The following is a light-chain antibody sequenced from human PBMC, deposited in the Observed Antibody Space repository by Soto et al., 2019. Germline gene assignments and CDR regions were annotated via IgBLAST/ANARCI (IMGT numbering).Light chain of an antibody. CDR3: SSYTSSSTVV. CDR2: DVS. Sequence: QSVLTQPASVSGSPGQSITISCTGTSSDVGGYNYVSWYQQHPGKAPKLMIYDVSNRPSGVSNRFSGSKSGNTASLTISGLQAEDEAEYYCSSYTSSSTVVFGGSTKVTVL. V-gene: IGLV2-14*01. CDR1: SSDVGGYNY. J-gene: IGLJ2*01.